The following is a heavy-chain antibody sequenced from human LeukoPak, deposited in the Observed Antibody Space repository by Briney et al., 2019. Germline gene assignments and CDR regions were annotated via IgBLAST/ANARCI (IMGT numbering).Heavy chain of an antibody. Sequence: SETLSLTCTVSGGSISSYYWSWIRQPPGKGLEWIGYIYYSGSTNYNPSLKSRVTTSVDTSKNQFSLEVTSLTAADTAVYYCARAHSSTWYQGWFDTWGQGTQVTVSS. J-gene: IGHJ5*02. CDR3: ARAHSSTWYQGWFDT. CDR1: GGSISSYY. D-gene: IGHD6-13*01. CDR2: IYYSGST. V-gene: IGHV4-59*12.